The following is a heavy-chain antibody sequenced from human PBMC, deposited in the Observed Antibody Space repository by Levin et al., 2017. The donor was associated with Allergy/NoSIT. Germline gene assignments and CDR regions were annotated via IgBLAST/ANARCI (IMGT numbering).Heavy chain of an antibody. CDR1: GFTFSSYS. D-gene: IGHD2-15*01. V-gene: IGHV3-48*02. J-gene: IGHJ4*02. CDR3: ARDGCSGGSCYFFDY. CDR2: ISSSSSTI. Sequence: GESLKISCAASGFTFSSYSMNWVRQAPGKGLEWVSYISSSSSTIYYADSVKGRFTISRDNAKNSLYLQMNSLRDEDTAVYYCARDGCSGGSCYFFDYWGQGTLVTVSS.